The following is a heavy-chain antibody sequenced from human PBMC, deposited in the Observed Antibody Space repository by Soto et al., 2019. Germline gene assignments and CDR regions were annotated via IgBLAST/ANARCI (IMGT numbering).Heavy chain of an antibody. J-gene: IGHJ4*02. D-gene: IGHD3-10*01. CDR1: GFAFNTYA. CDR2: ISGSGDRT. Sequence: EVQLLESGGGLVQPGGSLRLSCAASGFAFNTYAMDWVRQAPGKGLEWVSSISGSGDRTYYADSVKGRFTIPRDNSENTLYLEMNSLRAEDTAVYCCANSDRGGSGNSNFWGQGTLVTVSA. V-gene: IGHV3-23*01. CDR3: ANSDRGGSGNSNF.